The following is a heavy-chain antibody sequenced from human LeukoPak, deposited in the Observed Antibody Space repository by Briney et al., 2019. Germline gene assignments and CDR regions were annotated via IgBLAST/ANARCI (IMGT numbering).Heavy chain of an antibody. CDR1: GFTLSDHY. D-gene: IGHD2-21*02. V-gene: IGHV3-72*01. CDR2: IKNKRGSYTA. CDR3: GRDTATALDY. J-gene: IGHJ4*02. Sequence: AGGSLRLSCAASGFTLSDHYMDWVRQAPGKGLEWVGRIKNKRGSYTADYAASVKGRFTISRDDSQNSLYLQMNSLNTEGTAVYYCGRDTATALDYWGQGTLVTVSS.